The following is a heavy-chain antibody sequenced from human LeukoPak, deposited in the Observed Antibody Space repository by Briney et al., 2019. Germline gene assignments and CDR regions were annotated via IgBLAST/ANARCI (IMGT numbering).Heavy chain of an antibody. D-gene: IGHD6-13*01. J-gene: IGHJ4*02. CDR1: GGSISSYY. CDR2: IYYSGST. Sequence: PSETLSLTCTVSGGSISSYYWSWIRQPPGKGLEWIGYIYYSGSTNYNPSLKSRVTISVDTSKNQFSLKLSSVTAADTAVYYWARGRLGIAGARGDFDYWGQGTLVTVSS. V-gene: IGHV4-59*01. CDR3: ARGRLGIAGARGDFDY.